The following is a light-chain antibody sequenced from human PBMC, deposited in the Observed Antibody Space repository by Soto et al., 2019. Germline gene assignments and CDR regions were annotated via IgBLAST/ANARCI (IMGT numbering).Light chain of an antibody. V-gene: IGKV1-33*01. CDR1: QDISNY. CDR2: DVS. CDR3: QQYDNLVT. Sequence: DIQMTQSPSSLSASVGDRVTITCQASQDISNYLNWYQQKPGKAPKLLIYDVSNLETWVPLRFSGSGSGTDFTFTISSLQPEDTATYYCQQYDNLVTFGGGTKVDIK. J-gene: IGKJ4*01.